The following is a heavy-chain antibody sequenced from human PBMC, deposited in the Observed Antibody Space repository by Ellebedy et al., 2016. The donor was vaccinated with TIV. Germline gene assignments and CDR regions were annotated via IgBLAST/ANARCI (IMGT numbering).Heavy chain of an antibody. CDR1: GFTFSSYS. D-gene: IGHD1-26*01. Sequence: GESLKISCAASGFTFSSYSMNWVRQAPGKGLEWVSSISSSSSYIYYADSVKGRFTISRDNAKNSLYLQMTSLRAEDTAVYYCARGSGSSLFDYWGQGTLVTVSS. CDR3: ARGSGSSLFDY. CDR2: ISSSSSYI. J-gene: IGHJ4*02. V-gene: IGHV3-21*01.